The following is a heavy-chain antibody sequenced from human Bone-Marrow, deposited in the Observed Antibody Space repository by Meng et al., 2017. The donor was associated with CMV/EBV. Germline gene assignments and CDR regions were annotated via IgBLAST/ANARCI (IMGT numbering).Heavy chain of an antibody. CDR2: ISYDGSNE. J-gene: IGHJ4*02. V-gene: IGHV3-30-3*01. CDR1: GFTFFSAYT. Sequence: GESLKISCAASGFTFFSAYTMHWVRQAPGKGLEGVAVISYDGSNEYYADSVKGRFTISRDNSKNTLYLQMNSLRAEDTAVYYCARVYDILTGYQIDYWGQGTLVTVSS. CDR3: ARVYDILTGYQIDY. D-gene: IGHD3-9*01.